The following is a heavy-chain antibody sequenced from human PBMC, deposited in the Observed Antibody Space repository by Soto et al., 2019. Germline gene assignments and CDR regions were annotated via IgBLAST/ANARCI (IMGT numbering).Heavy chain of an antibody. CDR2: IYYSGST. CDR3: ARAPITMIVGPFFDY. V-gene: IGHV4-31*03. D-gene: IGHD3-22*01. CDR1: GGSISSGGYY. J-gene: IGHJ4*02. Sequence: SETLSLTCTVSGGSISSGGYYWSWIRQHPGKGLEWIGYIYYSGSTYYNPSLKSRVTISVDTSKNQFSLKLSSVTAADTAVYYCARAPITMIVGPFFDYWGQGTLVTVSS.